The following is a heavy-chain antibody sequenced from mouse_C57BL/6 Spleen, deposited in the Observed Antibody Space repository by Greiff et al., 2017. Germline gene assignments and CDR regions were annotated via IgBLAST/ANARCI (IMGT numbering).Heavy chain of an antibody. Sequence: VQLQQPGAELVMPGASVKLSCKASGYTFTSYWMHWVKQRPGQGLEWIGEIDPSDSYTNYNQKFKGKSTFTVDKSSSTAYMQLSSLTSEDSAVYDCARGATYYYAMDYWGQGTSVTVSS. CDR2: IDPSDSYT. CDR1: GYTFTSYW. D-gene: IGHD3-1*01. CDR3: ARGATYYYAMDY. V-gene: IGHV1-69*01. J-gene: IGHJ4*01.